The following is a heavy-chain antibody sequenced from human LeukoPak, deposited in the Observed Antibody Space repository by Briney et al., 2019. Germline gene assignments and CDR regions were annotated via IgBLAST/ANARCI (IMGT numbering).Heavy chain of an antibody. CDR1: GFTFSSYG. CDR3: ARVYYYDSSGENFDY. J-gene: IGHJ4*02. Sequence: GGSLRLSCAASGFTFSSYGMHWARQAPGKGLEWVAFIRYDGSNKYYADSVKGRFTISRDNSKNTLYLQMNSLRAEDTAVYYCARVYYYDSSGENFDYWGQGTLVTVSS. D-gene: IGHD3-22*01. V-gene: IGHV3-30*02. CDR2: IRYDGSNK.